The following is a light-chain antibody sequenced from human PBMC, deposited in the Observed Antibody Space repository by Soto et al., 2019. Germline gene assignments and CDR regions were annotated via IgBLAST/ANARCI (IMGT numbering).Light chain of an antibody. V-gene: IGKV3-15*01. CDR1: QSVSNN. J-gene: IGKJ1*01. CDR2: GAS. Sequence: EIFLTQSPSTLSLSPVGIATLSCRASQSVSNNYLAWYQQKPGQAPRLLIYGASTRATGIPGRFSGSGSGTESTLTISSLQSEDFAVYYCQQYNNFGTFGQGTKVDIK. CDR3: QQYNNFGT.